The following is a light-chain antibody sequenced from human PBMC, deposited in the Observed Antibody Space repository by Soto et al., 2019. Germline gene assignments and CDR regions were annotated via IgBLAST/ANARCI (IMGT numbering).Light chain of an antibody. CDR3: LLYYGGAGAV. J-gene: IGLJ1*01. V-gene: IGLV7-43*01. CDR2: STS. Sequence: QTVVTQEPSLTVSPGGTVTPTCASSTGAVTSGYYPNWFQQKPGLTPRALIYSTSTKHSWTAARFSGSLLGGKAALTLSGVQPEDEAEYYCLLYYGGAGAVFGTGTKVTVL. CDR1: TGAVTSGYY.